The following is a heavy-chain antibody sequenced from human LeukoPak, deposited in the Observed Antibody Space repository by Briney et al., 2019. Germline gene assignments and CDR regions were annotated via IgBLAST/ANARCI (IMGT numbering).Heavy chain of an antibody. D-gene: IGHD6-13*01. V-gene: IGHV3-30*04. Sequence: GGSLRLSCAASGFTFSSYAMHWVRQAPGKGLEWVAVISYDGSNKYYADSVKGRFTISRDNSKNTLYLQMNSLRAEDTAVYYRARDELQGIAAAGTYWGQGTLVTVSS. CDR1: GFTFSSYA. CDR2: ISYDGSNK. CDR3: ARDELQGIAAAGTY. J-gene: IGHJ4*02.